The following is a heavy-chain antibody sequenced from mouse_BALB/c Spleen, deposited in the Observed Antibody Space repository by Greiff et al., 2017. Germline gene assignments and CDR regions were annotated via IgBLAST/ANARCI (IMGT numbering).Heavy chain of an antibody. CDR2: ISSGSSTI. J-gene: IGHJ1*01. V-gene: IGHV5-17*02. CDR1: GFTFSSFG. CDR3: ARRGYDGYWDFDV. D-gene: IGHD2-14*01. Sequence: EVKLVESGGGLVQPGGSRKLSCAVSGFTFSSFGMHWVRQAPEKGLEWVADISSGSSTIYYADTVKGRFTISRDNPKNTLFLQMTSLRSEDTAVYYCARRGYDGYWDFDVWGAGTTVTVSS.